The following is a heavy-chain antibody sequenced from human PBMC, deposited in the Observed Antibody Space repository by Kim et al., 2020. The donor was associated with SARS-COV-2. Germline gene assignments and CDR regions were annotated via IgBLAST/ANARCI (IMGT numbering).Heavy chain of an antibody. J-gene: IGHJ4*02. Sequence: GGSLRLSCAASGFTFSSYWMHWVRQAPGKGLVCVSRINSDGSSTSYADSVKGRFTISRDNAKNTLYLQMNSLRAEDTAVYYCARDHESDYGGNSPLDYWGQGTLVTVSS. CDR1: GFTFSSYW. D-gene: IGHD4-17*01. CDR2: INSDGSST. V-gene: IGHV3-74*01. CDR3: ARDHESDYGGNSPLDY.